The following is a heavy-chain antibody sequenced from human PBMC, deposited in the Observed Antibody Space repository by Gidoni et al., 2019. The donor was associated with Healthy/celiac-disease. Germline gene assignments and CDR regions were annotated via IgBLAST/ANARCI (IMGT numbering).Heavy chain of an antibody. CDR3: ATSMIVAGEDAFDI. J-gene: IGHJ3*02. Sequence: QEQLVQSGAEVKKPGAAVKVPCKDSGYTFTGYYMHWVRQAPGQGLEWMGWINPNSGGTNYAQKFQGRVTMTRDTSISTAYMELSRLRSDDTAVYYCATSMIVAGEDAFDIWGQGTMVTVSS. V-gene: IGHV1-2*02. CDR2: INPNSGGT. D-gene: IGHD3-22*01. CDR1: GYTFTGYY.